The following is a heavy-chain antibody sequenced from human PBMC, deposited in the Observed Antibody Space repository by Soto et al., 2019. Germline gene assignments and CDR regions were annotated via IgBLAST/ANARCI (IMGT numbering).Heavy chain of an antibody. D-gene: IGHD2-15*01. Sequence: QVELQESGPGLAKPSQTLSLTCTVSGGSISSGDYYWSWIRQPPGKGLEWIGYIYYSGSTYYNPSLMSRVTISVDTSKNQFSLKLSSVTAADTAVYHCARCASSCSLGFWGQGTLVTVSS. J-gene: IGHJ4*02. CDR1: GGSISSGDYY. V-gene: IGHV4-30-4*01. CDR3: ARCASSCSLGF. CDR2: IYYSGST.